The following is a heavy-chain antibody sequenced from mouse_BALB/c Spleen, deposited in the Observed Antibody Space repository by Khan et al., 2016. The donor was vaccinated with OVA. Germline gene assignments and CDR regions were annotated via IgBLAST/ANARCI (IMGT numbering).Heavy chain of an antibody. CDR1: GYTFTSYW. D-gene: IGHD2-1*01. CDR3: TRNGYGNYESWDY. CDR2: IYPGNSDT. V-gene: IGHV1-5*01. Sequence: VRLQQSGTVLARPGASVKMSCKASGYTFTSYWMHWVKQRPGQGLEWIGAIYPGNSDTNYNQKFKGKAKLTAVTSTSTAYMDLNSLTIEDSAVYFCTRNGYGNYESWDYWGQGTTLTVSS. J-gene: IGHJ2*01.